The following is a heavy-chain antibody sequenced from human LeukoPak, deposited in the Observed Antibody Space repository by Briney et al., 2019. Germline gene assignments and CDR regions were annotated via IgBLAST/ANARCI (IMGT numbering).Heavy chain of an antibody. CDR3: AREVITMVRGVNYNLFDP. D-gene: IGHD3-10*01. J-gene: IGHJ5*02. CDR1: GYTFTGYY. Sequence: ASVKVSCKASGYTFTGYYMHWVRQAPGQGLEWMGRINPNSGGTNYAQKFQGRVTMTRDTSISTAYMELSRLRSDDTAVYYCAREVITMVRGVNYNLFDPSGEGTLVTVSS. CDR2: INPNSGGT. V-gene: IGHV1-2*06.